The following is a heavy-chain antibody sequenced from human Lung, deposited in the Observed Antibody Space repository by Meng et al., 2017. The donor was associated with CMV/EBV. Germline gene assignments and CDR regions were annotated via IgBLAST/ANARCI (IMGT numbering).Heavy chain of an antibody. CDR3: ARDILEHNAFDM. V-gene: IGHV4-61*01. J-gene: IGHJ3*02. Sequence: LXCTVSGGSVSSGLYYWTWLRQPPGKGLEWIGYISYIGITNYNASLKSRVTISVDTSKNQFSLKLSSVTAADSAVYYCARDILEHNAFDMWGQGPMVTVSS. D-gene: IGHD1/OR15-1a*01. CDR1: GGSVSSGLYY. CDR2: ISYIGIT.